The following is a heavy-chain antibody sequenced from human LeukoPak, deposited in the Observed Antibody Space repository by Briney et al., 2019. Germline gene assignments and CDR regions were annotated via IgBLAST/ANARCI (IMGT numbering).Heavy chain of an antibody. J-gene: IGHJ4*02. D-gene: IGHD3-9*01. V-gene: IGHV4-59*01. CDR3: ARGNDILTGYFVDY. CDR1: GGSISSYY. CDR2: IYYSGST. Sequence: SETLSLTRTVSGGSISSYYWSWIRQPPGKGLEWIGYIYYSGSTNYNPSLKSRVTISVDTSKNQFSLKLSSVTAADTAVYYCARGNDILTGYFVDYWGQGTLVTVSS.